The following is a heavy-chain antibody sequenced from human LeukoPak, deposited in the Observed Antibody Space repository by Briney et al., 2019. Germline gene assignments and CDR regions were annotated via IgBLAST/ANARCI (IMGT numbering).Heavy chain of an antibody. CDR1: GFTFSSYA. V-gene: IGHV3-23*01. CDR3: AKAMSPMYYDILTGSHRIDYYFDY. CDR2: ISGSGGST. Sequence: GGSLRLSCAASGFTFSSYAMSWVRQAPGKGLEWVSAISGSGGSTYYADSVKGRFTISRDNSKNTLYLQMNSLRAEDTAVYYCAKAMSPMYYDILTGSHRIDYYFDYWGQGTLVTVSS. D-gene: IGHD3-9*01. J-gene: IGHJ4*02.